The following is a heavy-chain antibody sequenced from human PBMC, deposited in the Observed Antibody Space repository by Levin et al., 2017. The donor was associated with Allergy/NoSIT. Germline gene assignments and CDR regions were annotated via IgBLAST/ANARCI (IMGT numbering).Heavy chain of an antibody. CDR2: IHSSGNT. J-gene: IGHJ3*01. CDR1: GASFSSASYY. D-gene: IGHD3-3*01. Sequence: SETLSLTCSVSGASFSSASYYWSWIRQPPGKGLEWIAYIHSSGNTGYNPSLKSRVCVSSDTSMNQFSLRLASVTAADTCVFVCVRVYDCVTDDAVDVWGQGTMVTVSS. V-gene: IGHV4-61*01. CDR3: VRVYDCVTDDAVDV.